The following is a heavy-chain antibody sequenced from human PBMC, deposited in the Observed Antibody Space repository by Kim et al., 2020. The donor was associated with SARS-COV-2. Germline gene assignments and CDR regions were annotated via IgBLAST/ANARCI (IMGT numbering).Heavy chain of an antibody. CDR2: ISYDGSNK. CDR1: GFTFSSYA. D-gene: IGHD6-19*01. J-gene: IGHJ3*02. Sequence: GGSLRLSCAASGFTFSSYAMHWVRQAPGKGLEWVAVISYDGSNKYYADSVKGRFTISRDNSKNTLYLQMNSLRAEDTAVYYCARGSQQWLVRGAFDIWGQGPMVTVPS. V-gene: IGHV3-30-3*01. CDR3: ARGSQQWLVRGAFDI.